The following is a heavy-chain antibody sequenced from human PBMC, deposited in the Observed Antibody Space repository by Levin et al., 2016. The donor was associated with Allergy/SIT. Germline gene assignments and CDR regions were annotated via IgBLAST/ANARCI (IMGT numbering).Heavy chain of an antibody. CDR2: IYYSGST. J-gene: IGHJ6*02. CDR3: ARFDSSGYYGRYYYGMDV. V-gene: IGHV4-61*01. D-gene: IGHD3-22*01. Sequence: SETLSLTCTVSGGSVSSGSYYWSWIRQPPGKGLEWIGYIYYSGSTKYNPSLKSRVTISVDTSKNQFSLKLSSVTAADTAVYYCARFDSSGYYGRYYYGMDVWGQGTTVTVSS. CDR1: GGSVSSGSYY.